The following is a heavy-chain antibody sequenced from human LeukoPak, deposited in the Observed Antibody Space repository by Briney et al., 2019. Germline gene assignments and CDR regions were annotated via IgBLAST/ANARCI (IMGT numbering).Heavy chain of an antibody. Sequence: GGSLRLSCSASGFTFSSYAMHRVRQALGKGLEYVSAISSNGGSTYYADSVKGRFTISRDNSKNTLYLQMSSLRAEDTAVYYCVKDLCNVLRFLEWGQGTLVTVSS. CDR2: ISSNGGST. CDR3: VKDLCNVLRFLE. V-gene: IGHV3-64D*09. CDR1: GFTFSSYA. D-gene: IGHD3-3*01. J-gene: IGHJ4*02.